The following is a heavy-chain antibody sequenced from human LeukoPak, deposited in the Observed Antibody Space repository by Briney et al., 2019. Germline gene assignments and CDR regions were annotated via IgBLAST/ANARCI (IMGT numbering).Heavy chain of an antibody. Sequence: PGGSLSLSCAASGFTFSSYDMHWVRQATGKGLEWVSAIGTAGDTYYPGSVKGRFTISRENAKNSLYLQMNSLRAGDTAVYYCARVMVTDAGCFDYWGQGTLVTVSS. J-gene: IGHJ4*02. CDR3: ARVMVTDAGCFDY. CDR1: GFTFSSYD. CDR2: IGTAGDT. V-gene: IGHV3-13*01. D-gene: IGHD2-21*02.